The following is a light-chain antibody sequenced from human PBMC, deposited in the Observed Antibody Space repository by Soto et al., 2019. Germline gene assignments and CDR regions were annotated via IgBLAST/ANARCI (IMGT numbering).Light chain of an antibody. J-gene: IGLJ2*01. Sequence: QSVLTQPASVSGSPGQSITISSTGTRSEVGGYDYVSWYQQHPGKAPKLMIYDVSNRPSGVSNRFSGSKSGNTASLTISGLQAEDEADYYCSSYTSSNTLVVFGGGTQLTVL. V-gene: IGLV2-14*03. CDR2: DVS. CDR3: SSYTSSNTLVV. CDR1: RSEVGGYDY.